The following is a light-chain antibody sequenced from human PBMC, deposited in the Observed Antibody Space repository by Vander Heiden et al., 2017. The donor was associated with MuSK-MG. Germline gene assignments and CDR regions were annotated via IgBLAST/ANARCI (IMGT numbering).Light chain of an antibody. CDR1: QGISSW. Sequence: DIQMPQSPSSVSASVGDRVTITCRASQGISSWLAWYQQKAGKAPKLLSYAASSLQSGGPSRCSGSGSGTDCTRTSRSLQPEDCATYYCQQAKSFPVTFGQGTRLEIK. CDR3: QQAKSFPVT. CDR2: AAS. J-gene: IGKJ5*01. V-gene: IGKV1D-12*01.